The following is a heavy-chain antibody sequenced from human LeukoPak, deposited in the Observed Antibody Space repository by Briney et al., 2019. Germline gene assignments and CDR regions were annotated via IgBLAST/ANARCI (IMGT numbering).Heavy chain of an antibody. D-gene: IGHD5-24*01. CDR3: ASSRPDGYNYLGY. CDR1: GASISSYY. CDR2: IYYSGNT. J-gene: IGHJ4*02. V-gene: IGHV4-59*08. Sequence: PSETLSLTCTVSGASISSYYWSWIQQSPGKGLEWIGYIYYSGNTNYNPSLKSRVTISVDTSKNQFSLKLSSVTAADTAVYYCASSRPDGYNYLGYCGQGTLVTVSS.